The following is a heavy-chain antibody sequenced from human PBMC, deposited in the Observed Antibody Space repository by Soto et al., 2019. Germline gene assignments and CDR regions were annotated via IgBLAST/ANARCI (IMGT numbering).Heavy chain of an antibody. J-gene: IGHJ6*04. CDR3: ARRTSHYGTEV. CDR1: GYSFTSYW. D-gene: IGHD2-2*01. Sequence: VESLQISCKGSGYSFTSYWIGWVRQMPGKGLEWMGIIYPGDSDTRYSPSFQGQVTISADKSIRTAYLQWSSLKASDTAMYYCARRTSHYGTEVWGKGNTVVVSS. V-gene: IGHV5-51*01. CDR2: IYPGDSDT.